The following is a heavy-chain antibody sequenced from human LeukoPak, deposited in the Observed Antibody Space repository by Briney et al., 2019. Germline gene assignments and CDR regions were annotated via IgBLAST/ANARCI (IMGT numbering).Heavy chain of an antibody. J-gene: IGHJ4*02. V-gene: IGHV4-61*05. CDR1: GGSISSSSSY. D-gene: IGHD3-9*01. Sequence: SETLSLTCTVSGGSISSSSSYWGWIRQPPGKGLEWIGYIYYSGSTNYNPSLKSRVTISVDTSKNQFSLKLSSVTAADTAVYYCARQGAYDILTGWGQGTLVTVSS. CDR2: IYYSGST. CDR3: ARQGAYDILTG.